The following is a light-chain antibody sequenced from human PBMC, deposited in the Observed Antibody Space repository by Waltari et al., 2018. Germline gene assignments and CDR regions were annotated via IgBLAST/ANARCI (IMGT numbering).Light chain of an antibody. J-gene: IGLJ3*02. V-gene: IGLV8-61*01. Sequence: QTVVTQEPSLSVSPGWTVTLTCTLSSGSLSTTSYATWYQQTPGQAPRTLVYKGNSRSSGVPDRFSGSILGNKAALTITGAQADDECDYYCSLYMGSGIWVFGGGTKLTVL. CDR3: SLYMGSGIWV. CDR1: SGSLSTTSY. CDR2: KGN.